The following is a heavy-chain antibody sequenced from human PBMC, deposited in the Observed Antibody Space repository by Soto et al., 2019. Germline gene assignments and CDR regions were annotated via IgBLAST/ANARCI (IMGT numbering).Heavy chain of an antibody. CDR3: AKDLVRYCSGGSCYGIDY. CDR2: ISYDGSNK. CDR1: GFTFSSYG. D-gene: IGHD2-15*01. J-gene: IGHJ4*02. Sequence: QVQLVESGGGVDQPGRSLRLSCAASGFTFSSYGMHWVRQAPGKGLEWVAVISYDGSNKYYADSVKGRFTISRDNSKNTLYLQMNSLRAEDTAVYYCAKDLVRYCSGGSCYGIDYWGQGTLVTVSS. V-gene: IGHV3-30*18.